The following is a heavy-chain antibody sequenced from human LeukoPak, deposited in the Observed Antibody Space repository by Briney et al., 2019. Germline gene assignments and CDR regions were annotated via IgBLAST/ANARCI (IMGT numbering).Heavy chain of an antibody. CDR1: GFAFSRYA. CDR3: AKGYYYGSGTFDY. J-gene: IGHJ4*02. D-gene: IGHD3-10*01. Sequence: GGSLRLSCAASGFAFSRYAMSWVRPTPRGGLEWGSAINGSGGSTYYADSVKGRFTISRDNSKNTLYLQMNSLRAEDTAVYYCAKGYYYGSGTFDYWGQGTLVTVSS. CDR2: INGSGGST. V-gene: IGHV3-23*01.